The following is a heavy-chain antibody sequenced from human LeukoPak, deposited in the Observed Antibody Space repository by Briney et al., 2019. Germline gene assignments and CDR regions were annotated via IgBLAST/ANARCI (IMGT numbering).Heavy chain of an antibody. CDR1: VDTFSRYA. Sequence: GASVKVSCKASVDTFSRYAISWVRQAPGQGLKWMGGIIPIFGTADYAQKFQGRVTITADESTSTAYMELSSLRSEDTAVYYCARGRPYAFDIWGQGTMVTVSS. CDR2: IIPIFGTA. V-gene: IGHV1-69*13. J-gene: IGHJ3*02. CDR3: ARGRPYAFDI.